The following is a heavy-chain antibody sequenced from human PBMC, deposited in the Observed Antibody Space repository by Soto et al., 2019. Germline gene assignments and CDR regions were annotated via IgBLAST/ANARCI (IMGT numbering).Heavy chain of an antibody. CDR1: GYTFTSYY. CDR3: ARSPILGASNHWFDP. V-gene: IGHV1-46*01. D-gene: IGHD1-26*01. Sequence: QVQLVQSGAEVKKPGASVKVSCKASGYTFTSYYMHWVRQAPGQGLEWMGIINPSGGSTSYAQKFQGRVTMTRDTSTSTVYMELSSLRSEDTAVYYCARSPILGASNHWFDPWGQGTLVTVSS. J-gene: IGHJ5*02. CDR2: INPSGGST.